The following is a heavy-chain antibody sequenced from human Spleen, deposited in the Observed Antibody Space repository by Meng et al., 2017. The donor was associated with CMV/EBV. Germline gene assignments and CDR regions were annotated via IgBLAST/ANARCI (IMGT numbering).Heavy chain of an antibody. Sequence: GGSLRLSCAASGFTFSSYGMHWVRQAPGKGLEWVAFIRYDGTNKYYADPVKGRFTISRDNTKNSLYLQMNSLRTEDTALYYCGNFGGDYWGQGTLVTVSS. CDR1: GFTFSSYG. J-gene: IGHJ4*02. D-gene: IGHD3-16*01. V-gene: IGHV3-30*02. CDR3: GNFGGDY. CDR2: IRYDGTNK.